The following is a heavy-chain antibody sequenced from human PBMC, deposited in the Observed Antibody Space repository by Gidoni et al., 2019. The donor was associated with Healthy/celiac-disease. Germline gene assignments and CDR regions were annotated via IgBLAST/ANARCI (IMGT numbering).Heavy chain of an antibody. J-gene: IGHJ3*02. CDR3: ASVLITMIVERGAFDI. CDR1: GYTFTGYY. V-gene: IGHV1-2*02. CDR2: ITPNSGCT. Sequence: QVQLVQSGAEVKKPGASVKVSCKASGYTFTGYYMHWVRQAPGQGLEGMGGITPNSGCTNDAQKFQGRVTMTRDTSISTAYMELSRLRSDDTAVYYCASVLITMIVERGAFDIWGQGTMVTVSS. D-gene: IGHD3-22*01.